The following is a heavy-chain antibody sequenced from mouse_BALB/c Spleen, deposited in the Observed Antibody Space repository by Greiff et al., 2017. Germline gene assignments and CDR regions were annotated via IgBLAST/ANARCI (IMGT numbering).Heavy chain of an antibody. D-gene: IGHD3-2*02. Sequence: DVKLVESGGGLVKPGGSLKLSCAASGFTFSDYYMYWVRQTPEKRLEWVATISDGGSYTYYPDSVKGRFTISRDNAKNTLYLQMSRLKSEDTAMYYCSRHTAQATIAMDYWGQGTSVTVSS. CDR3: SRHTAQATIAMDY. CDR1: GFTFSDYY. CDR2: ISDGGSYT. V-gene: IGHV5-4*02. J-gene: IGHJ4*01.